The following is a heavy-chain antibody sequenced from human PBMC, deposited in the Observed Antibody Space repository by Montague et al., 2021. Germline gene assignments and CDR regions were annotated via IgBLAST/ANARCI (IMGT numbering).Heavy chain of an antibody. D-gene: IGHD7-27*01. V-gene: IGHV4-59*01. CDR1: GGSINSYD. CDR3: GRDYWGSIDY. CDR2: IRSSGSP. Sequence: SETLSLTCTVSGGSINSYDWSWIRQPPEKGLEWIGYIRSSGSPGYNPSFKSRLAISIDRSGDQFSLQLSFVTAAVTAIYFCGRDYWGSIDYWGHGILVTVSS. J-gene: IGHJ4*01.